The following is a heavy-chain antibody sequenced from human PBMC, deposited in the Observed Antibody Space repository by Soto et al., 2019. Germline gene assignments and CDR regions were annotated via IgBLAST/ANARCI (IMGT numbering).Heavy chain of an antibody. D-gene: IGHD2-15*01. J-gene: IGHJ4*02. CDR2: ITPYNDNT. Sequence: QVQLVHSGGEVKKPGASVKVSCKASGYSFTRYGISWVRQAPGQGRERMGWITPYNDNTYYAKKFQGSVTMTTDTSTRTVYMGWRSLTADETAVYYCARDRGDDYCSGGNCYGDYWGQGTLVTVSS. CDR1: GYSFTRYG. CDR3: ARDRGDDYCSGGNCYGDY. V-gene: IGHV1-18*01.